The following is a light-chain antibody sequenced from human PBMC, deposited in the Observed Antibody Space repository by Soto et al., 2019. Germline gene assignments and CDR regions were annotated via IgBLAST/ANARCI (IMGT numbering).Light chain of an antibody. CDR1: QSVNLNY. Sequence: EIVLTQSPGTLSLSPGERATLSCRASQSVNLNYLAWYQQKPGQAPRLLIYGASSRATGIPDRFSGSGSGTEFTLTVSRLEPEDFEVYYCQQYGTSPFTFGPGTKVDI. CDR2: GAS. J-gene: IGKJ3*01. CDR3: QQYGTSPFT. V-gene: IGKV3-20*01.